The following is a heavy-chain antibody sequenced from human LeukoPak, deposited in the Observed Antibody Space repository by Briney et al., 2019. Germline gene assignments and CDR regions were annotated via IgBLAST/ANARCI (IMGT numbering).Heavy chain of an antibody. D-gene: IGHD2-15*01. CDR2: ISSSRTT. Sequence: GGSPRLSCAASGFPFSSYSMNWVRQAPGEGLEWVSYISSSRTTSYADSVKGRFTISRDNAKNSLYLQMNSLRAEDTAVYYCARTYGSGSLDYGGQGTLVTVSS. J-gene: IGHJ4*02. V-gene: IGHV3-48*01. CDR3: ARTYGSGSLDY. CDR1: GFPFSSYS.